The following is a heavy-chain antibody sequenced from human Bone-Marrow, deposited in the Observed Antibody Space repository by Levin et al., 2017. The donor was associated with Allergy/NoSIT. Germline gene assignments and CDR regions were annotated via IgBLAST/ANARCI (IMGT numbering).Heavy chain of an antibody. CDR3: ARDGGVAVAGDY. J-gene: IGHJ4*02. Sequence: GGSLRLSCAASGFTVGNNYMRWVRQAPGKGLEWVSLIYSTGKTDYADSVKGRFSISRDKSKNTLFLQMNSLRVEDTAVYYCARDGGVAVAGDYWGQGTLVTVSS. V-gene: IGHV3-66*01. D-gene: IGHD6-19*01. CDR2: IYSTGKT. CDR1: GFTVGNNY.